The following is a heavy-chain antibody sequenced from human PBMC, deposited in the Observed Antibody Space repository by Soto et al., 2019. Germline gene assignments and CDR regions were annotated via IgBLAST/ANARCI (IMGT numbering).Heavy chain of an antibody. CDR2: IIPIFGTA. CDR3: ARDARVPPYYYYGIDV. Sequence: SVKVSCKASGGTFSSYAISWVRQAPGQGLEWMGGIIPIFGTANYAQKFQGRVTITADESTSTAYMELSSLRSEDTAVYYCARDARVPPYYYYGIDVWGQGTTVTVSS. CDR1: GGTFSSYA. V-gene: IGHV1-69*13. J-gene: IGHJ6*02.